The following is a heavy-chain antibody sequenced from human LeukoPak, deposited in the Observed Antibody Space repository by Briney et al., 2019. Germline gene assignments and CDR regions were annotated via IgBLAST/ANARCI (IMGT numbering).Heavy chain of an antibody. CDR2: MNPNSGNT. D-gene: IGHD1-1*01. CDR1: GYTFTGYY. J-gene: IGHJ3*02. V-gene: IGHV1-8*03. CDR3: ARTRYNWNDRDAFDI. Sequence: ASVKVSCKASGYTFTGYYMHWVRQAPGQGLEWMGWMNPNSGNTGYAQKFQGRVTITRNTSISTAYMELSSLRSEDTAVYYCARTRYNWNDRDAFDIWGQGTMVTVSS.